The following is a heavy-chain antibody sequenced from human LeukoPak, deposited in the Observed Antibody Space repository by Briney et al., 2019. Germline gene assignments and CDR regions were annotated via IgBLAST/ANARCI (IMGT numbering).Heavy chain of an antibody. V-gene: IGHV4-34*01. CDR2: INHSGST. CDR1: GGSFSGYY. Sequence: PSETLSLTCAVYGGSFSGYYWSWIRQPPGKGLEWIGEINHSGSTNYNPSLKSRVTISVDTSKNQFSLKLSSVTAADTAVYYCARGPALRFWGYYFDYWGQGTLVTVSS. J-gene: IGHJ4*02. CDR3: ARGPALRFWGYYFDY. D-gene: IGHD3-3*01.